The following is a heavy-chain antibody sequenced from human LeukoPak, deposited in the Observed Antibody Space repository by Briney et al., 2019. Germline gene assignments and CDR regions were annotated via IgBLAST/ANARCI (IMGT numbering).Heavy chain of an antibody. V-gene: IGHV4-4*07. CDR3: AREEITIFGVILDV. CDR2: IYTSGST. CDR1: GGSISSYY. D-gene: IGHD3-3*01. Sequence: SETLSLTCTVSGGSISSYYWSWIRQPAGKGLEWIGRIYTSGSTNYNPSLKSRVTMSVDTSKNQFSLKLSSVTAADTAVYYCAREEITIFGVILDVWGQGTTVTVSS. J-gene: IGHJ6*02.